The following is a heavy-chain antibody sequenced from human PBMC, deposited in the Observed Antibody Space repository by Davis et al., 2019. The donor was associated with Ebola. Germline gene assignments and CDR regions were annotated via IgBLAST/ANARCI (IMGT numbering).Heavy chain of an antibody. V-gene: IGHV4-30-2*01. Sequence: MPSETLSLTCAVSGGSISSGGYSWSWIRQPPGKGLEWIGYIYHSGSTYYNPSLKSRVTISVDTSKNQFSLKLSSVTAADTAVYYCARERGVRGLYYYYGMDVWGQGTTVTVSS. CDR3: ARERGVRGLYYYYGMDV. CDR2: IYHSGST. J-gene: IGHJ6*02. D-gene: IGHD3-10*01. CDR1: GGSISSGGYS.